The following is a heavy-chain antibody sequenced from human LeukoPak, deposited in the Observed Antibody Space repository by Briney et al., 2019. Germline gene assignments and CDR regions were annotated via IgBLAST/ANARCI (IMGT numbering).Heavy chain of an antibody. CDR2: IYYTGST. J-gene: IGHJ4*02. V-gene: IGHV4-39*07. D-gene: IGHD6-13*01. CDR3: ARLVAATGNFDY. Sequence: PSETLSLTCTVSGGSISSSSYYWGWIRQPPGKGLEWIGNIYYTGSTDYNPSLKSRVTISVDRSKNQFSLKLSSVTAADTAVYYCARLVAATGNFDYWGQGTLVTVSS. CDR1: GGSISSSSYY.